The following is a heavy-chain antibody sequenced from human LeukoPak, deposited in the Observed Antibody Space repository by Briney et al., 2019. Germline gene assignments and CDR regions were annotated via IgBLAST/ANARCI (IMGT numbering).Heavy chain of an antibody. Sequence: ASVKVSCKASGYTFTIYGISWVRQATGQGLEWMGWMNPNSGNTGYAQKFQGRVTMTRNTSISTAYMELSSLRSEDTAVYYCARGSVLKGGGRTQRRDLWQQLVWSYWGQGTLVTVSP. CDR1: GYTFTIYG. V-gene: IGHV1-8*02. J-gene: IGHJ4*02. CDR2: MNPNSGNT. CDR3: ARGSVLKGGGRTQRRDLWQQLVWSY. D-gene: IGHD6-13*01.